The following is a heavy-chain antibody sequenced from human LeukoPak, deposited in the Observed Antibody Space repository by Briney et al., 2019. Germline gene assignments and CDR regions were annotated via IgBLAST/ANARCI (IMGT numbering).Heavy chain of an antibody. J-gene: IGHJ2*01. CDR1: GGSISSSSYY. CDR3: ARQGRTTRKYWYFDL. D-gene: IGHD4-11*01. Sequence: SETLSLTCTVSGGSISSSSYYWGWIRQPPGKGLEWIGSIYYSGSTYYNPSLKSRVTISVDTSKNQFSLKLSSVTAADTAVYYCARQGRTTRKYWYFDLWGRGTLVTVSS. CDR2: IYYSGST. V-gene: IGHV4-39*01.